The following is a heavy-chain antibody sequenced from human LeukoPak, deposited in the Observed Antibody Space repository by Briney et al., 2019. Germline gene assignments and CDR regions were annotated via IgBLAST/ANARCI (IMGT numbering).Heavy chain of an antibody. CDR3: ARDIYCSSTSCYGGVDY. V-gene: IGHV3-11*05. D-gene: IGHD2-2*01. CDR1: GFXFSDYY. J-gene: IGHJ4*02. CDR2: ISSSSSYT. Sequence: GGSLRLSCAASGFXFSDYYMSWVRQAPGKGLEWVSDISSSSSYTNYADFVKGRFTISRDNAKKSLYLQMNRLRAEDTAVYYCARDIYCSSTSCYGGVDYWGQGTLVTVSS.